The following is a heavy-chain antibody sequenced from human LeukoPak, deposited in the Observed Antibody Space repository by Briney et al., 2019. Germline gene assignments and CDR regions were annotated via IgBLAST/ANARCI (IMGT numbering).Heavy chain of an antibody. J-gene: IGHJ2*01. D-gene: IGHD3-3*01. CDR3: ARARDDEGVLRFLEWTPPRGHWYFDL. CDR2: IYSSGST. Sequence: SETLSLTCIVSGGSISGYYWNWIRQSAGKGLEWIGRIYSSGSTYYNPSLKSRVTISVDRSKNQFSLKLSSVTAADTAVYYCARARDDEGVLRFLEWTPPRGHWYFDLWGRGTLVTVSS. CDR1: GGSISGYY. V-gene: IGHV4-4*07.